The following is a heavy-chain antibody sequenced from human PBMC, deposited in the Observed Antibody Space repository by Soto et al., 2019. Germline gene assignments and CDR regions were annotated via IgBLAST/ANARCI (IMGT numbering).Heavy chain of an antibody. D-gene: IGHD3-10*01. V-gene: IGHV4-59*01. Sequence: SETLSLTCTVSGGSISSYYWSWIRQPPGKGLEWIGYIYYSGSTNYNPSLKSRVTISVDTSKNQFSLKLSSVTAADTAVYYCARDLTYYYGSGSPHYYYYMDVWGKGTTVTVSS. J-gene: IGHJ6*03. CDR1: GGSISSYY. CDR3: ARDLTYYYGSGSPHYYYYMDV. CDR2: IYYSGST.